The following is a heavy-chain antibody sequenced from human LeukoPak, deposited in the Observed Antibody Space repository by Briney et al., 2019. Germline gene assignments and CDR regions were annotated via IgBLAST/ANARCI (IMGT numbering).Heavy chain of an antibody. D-gene: IGHD5-18*01. CDR2: ISSSSSTI. Sequence: PGGSLRLSCAASGFTFSSYIMNWVRQAPGKGLEWVSYISSSSSTIYYADSVKGRFTISRDNAKNSLYLQMNSLRAEDTAVYYCARGGAGYSYGYSWFDPWGQGTLVTVSS. CDR1: GFTFSSYI. CDR3: ARGGAGYSYGYSWFDP. V-gene: IGHV3-48*01. J-gene: IGHJ5*02.